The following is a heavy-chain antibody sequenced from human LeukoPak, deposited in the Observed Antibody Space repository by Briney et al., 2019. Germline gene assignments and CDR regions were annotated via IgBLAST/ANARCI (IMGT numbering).Heavy chain of an antibody. CDR1: GYTFTTYG. D-gene: IGHD6-6*01. Sequence: ASVKVSCKASGYTFTTYGINWVRQAPGQGLEWMGWISAYNGNTNYAQNLQGRVTLTTDTSASIAYMELRSLRSDDTAVYYCARDLIAARPGWFDPWGQGTLVIVSS. V-gene: IGHV1-18*01. J-gene: IGHJ5*02. CDR3: ARDLIAARPGWFDP. CDR2: ISAYNGNT.